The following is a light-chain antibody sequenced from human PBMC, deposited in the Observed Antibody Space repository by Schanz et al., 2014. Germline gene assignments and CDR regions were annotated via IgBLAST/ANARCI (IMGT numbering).Light chain of an antibody. Sequence: EIVMTQSPDTLSVSPGERATLSCRASQSVSSNLAWYQQKPGQAPRLLIDGASTRATGIPARFSGSGSGTDFTLTISSLQAEDVAVYHCQQYYDVPHSFGQGTKLEIK. CDR1: QSVSSN. CDR3: QQYYDVPHS. V-gene: IGKV3-15*01. CDR2: GAS. J-gene: IGKJ2*03.